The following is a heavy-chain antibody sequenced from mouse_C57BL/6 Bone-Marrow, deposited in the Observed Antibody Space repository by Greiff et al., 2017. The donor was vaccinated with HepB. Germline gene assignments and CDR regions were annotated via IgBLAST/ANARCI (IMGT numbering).Heavy chain of an antibody. V-gene: IGHV5-4*01. CDR1: GFTFSSYA. Sequence: EVQLVESGGGLVKPGGSLKLSCAASGFTFSSYAMSWVRQTPEKRLEWVATISDGGSYTYYPDNVKGRFTISRDNAKNNLYLQMSHLKSEDTAMYYCARDYNYDAWFAYWGQGTLVTVSA. J-gene: IGHJ3*01. D-gene: IGHD2-12*01. CDR3: ARDYNYDAWFAY. CDR2: ISDGGSYT.